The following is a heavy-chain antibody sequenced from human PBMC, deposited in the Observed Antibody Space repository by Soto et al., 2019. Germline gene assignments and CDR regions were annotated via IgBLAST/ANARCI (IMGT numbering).Heavy chain of an antibody. CDR3: ARGVPNCSSSSCYFDF. D-gene: IGHD2-2*01. V-gene: IGHV3-74*01. CDR1: GFTFSSHW. J-gene: IGHJ4*02. Sequence: EVQLVESGGGLVQPGGSLRLSCAASGFTFSSHWMNWVRQAPGKGLVWVSRISGDGRTTSHADSVKGRFTISRDNPMNTLYLQMNSLSAEDTAVYYCARGVPNCSSSSCYFDFWGQGILVTVSS. CDR2: ISGDGRTT.